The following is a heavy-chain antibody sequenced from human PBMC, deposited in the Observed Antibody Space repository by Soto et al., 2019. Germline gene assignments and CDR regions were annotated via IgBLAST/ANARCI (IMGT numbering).Heavy chain of an antibody. CDR3: ARTMGSGYDVGVGY. CDR1: GGSFSGYY. D-gene: IGHD5-12*01. V-gene: IGHV4-34*01. CDR2: INHSGST. J-gene: IGHJ4*02. Sequence: SETLSLTCAVYGGSFSGYYWSWIRQPPGKGLEWIGEINHSGSTNYNPSLKSRVTISVDTSKNQFSLKLSSVTAADTAVYYCARTMGSGYDVGVGYWGQGTLVTVSS.